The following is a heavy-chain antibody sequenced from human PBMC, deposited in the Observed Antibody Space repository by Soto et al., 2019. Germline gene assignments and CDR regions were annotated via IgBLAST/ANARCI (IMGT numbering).Heavy chain of an antibody. CDR1: GGSVSSGSYY. V-gene: IGHV4-61*01. CDR2: IYYSGST. J-gene: IGHJ6*02. CDR3: ARGYYYGDFVYYYYYGMDV. D-gene: IGHD4-17*01. Sequence: SETLSLTCTVSGGSVSSGSYYWSWIRQPPGKGLEWIGYIYYSGSTNYNPSLKSRVTISVDTSKNQFSLKLSSVTAADTAVYYCARGYYYGDFVYYYYYGMDVWGQGTTVTVSS.